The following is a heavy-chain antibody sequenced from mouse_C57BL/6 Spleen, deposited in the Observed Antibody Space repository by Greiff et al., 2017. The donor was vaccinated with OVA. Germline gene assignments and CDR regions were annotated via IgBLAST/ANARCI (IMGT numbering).Heavy chain of an antibody. D-gene: IGHD1-1*01. CDR1: GYTFTDYY. V-gene: IGHV1-19*01. CDR2: INPYNGGT. CDR3: ARYHNYYGSSYAMDY. J-gene: IGHJ4*01. Sequence: EVKLMESGSVLVKPGASVKMSCKASGYTFTDYYMNWVKQSHGKSLEWIGVINPYNGGTSYNQKFKGKATLTVDKSSSTAYMELNSLTSEDSAVYYCARYHNYYGSSYAMDYWGQGTSVTVSS.